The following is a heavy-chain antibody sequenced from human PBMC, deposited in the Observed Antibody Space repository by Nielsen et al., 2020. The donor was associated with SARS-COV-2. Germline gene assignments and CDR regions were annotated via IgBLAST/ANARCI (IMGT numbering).Heavy chain of an antibody. CDR1: GGSISSYY. V-gene: IGHV4-59*01. Sequence: SETLSLTCTVSGGSISSYYWSWIRQPPRKGLEWIGYIYYSGSTNYNPSLKSRVTISVDTSKNQFSLKLSSVTAADTAVYYCARGGPYYGSGNLDYWGQGTLVTVSS. CDR3: ARGGPYYGSGNLDY. D-gene: IGHD3-10*01. CDR2: IYYSGST. J-gene: IGHJ4*02.